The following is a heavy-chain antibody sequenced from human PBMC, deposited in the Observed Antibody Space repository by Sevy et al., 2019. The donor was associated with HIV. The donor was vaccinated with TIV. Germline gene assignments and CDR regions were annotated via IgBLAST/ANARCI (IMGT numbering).Heavy chain of an antibody. CDR2: IFPADSNT. D-gene: IGHD4-17*01. J-gene: IGHJ3*02. Sequence: GESLKISCKGSGYSFITYWIGWVRQMPGKGLEWMGLIFPADSNTRYSPSFQGQVTVSADKSIGTAYLQWGSLKASDTAMYYCARLDYGDSDAFDIWGQGTMVTVSS. V-gene: IGHV5-51*01. CDR3: ARLDYGDSDAFDI. CDR1: GYSFITYW.